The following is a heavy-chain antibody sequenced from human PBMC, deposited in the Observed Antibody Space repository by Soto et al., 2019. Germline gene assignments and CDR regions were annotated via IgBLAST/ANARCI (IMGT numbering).Heavy chain of an antibody. CDR1: GFTFSNYW. CDR2: IDSDGSRI. Sequence: GGSLRLSCAASGFTFSNYWMHWVRQAPGKGLVWVSRIDSDGSRITYADFVKGRFTISRDNAKNTVYLHMNSLTAEDTAVYYCVRTRLEVAVAEREDFWGRGSLVIVSS. CDR3: VRTRLEVAVAEREDF. V-gene: IGHV3-74*01. J-gene: IGHJ4*02. D-gene: IGHD2-15*01.